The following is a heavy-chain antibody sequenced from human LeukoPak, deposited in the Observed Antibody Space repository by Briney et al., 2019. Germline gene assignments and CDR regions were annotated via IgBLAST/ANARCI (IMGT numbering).Heavy chain of an antibody. D-gene: IGHD5-18*01. Sequence: PGGSLRLSCAASGFTFSSYGMHGVRQAPGKGREWGAVIWYDGSNKYYADSVKGRFTISRHNSKNTLYLQMNSLRAEDTAVYYCAREHSYGGYFDYWGQGTLVTVSS. CDR1: GFTFSSYG. CDR2: IWYDGSNK. J-gene: IGHJ4*02. V-gene: IGHV3-33*01. CDR3: AREHSYGGYFDY.